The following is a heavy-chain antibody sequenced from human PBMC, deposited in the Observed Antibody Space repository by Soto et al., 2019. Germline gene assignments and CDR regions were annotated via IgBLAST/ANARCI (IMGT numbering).Heavy chain of an antibody. CDR1: ESDFSDFY. D-gene: IGHD6-19*01. CDR3: TGSKYSRGWYEVYFDS. Sequence: ASVKVSCKASESDFSDFYIHWVRQAAGQGLERMGWINPYNHSINYIEKFRGRVTMTMDTSINTALLELTTLRSDDTAVFYCTGSKYSRGWYEVYFDSWGQGTLVTVSS. J-gene: IGHJ4*02. V-gene: IGHV1-2*02. CDR2: INPYNHSI.